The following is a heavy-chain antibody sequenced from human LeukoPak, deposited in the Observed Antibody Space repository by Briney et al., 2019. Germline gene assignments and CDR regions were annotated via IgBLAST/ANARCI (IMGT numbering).Heavy chain of an antibody. V-gene: IGHV1-2*06. J-gene: IGHJ4*02. CDR2: INPNSGGT. D-gene: IGHD3-10*01. Sequence: ASVKVSCKASGYTFTGYYMHWVRQAPGQGLEWMGRINPNSGGTNYAQKFRGRVTMTRDTSISTAYTELSRLRSDDTAVYYCARRCRAYGSGSSRAFDYWGQGTLVTVSS. CDR3: ARRCRAYGSGSSRAFDY. CDR1: GYTFTGYY.